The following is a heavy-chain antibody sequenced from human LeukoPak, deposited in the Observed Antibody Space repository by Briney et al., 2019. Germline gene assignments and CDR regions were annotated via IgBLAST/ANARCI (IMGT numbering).Heavy chain of an antibody. V-gene: IGHV4-30-2*01. CDR2: IYHSGST. CDR1: GGSISSGGYS. CDR3: ARVTNGYCSGGSCSSRGALGY. D-gene: IGHD2-15*01. J-gene: IGHJ4*02. Sequence: SETLSLTCAVSGGSISSGGYSWSWIRQPQGKGLEWIGYIYHSGSTYYNPSLKSRVTISVDTSKNQFSLKLSSVAAADTAVYYCARVTNGYCSGGSCSSRGALGYWGQGTLVTVSS.